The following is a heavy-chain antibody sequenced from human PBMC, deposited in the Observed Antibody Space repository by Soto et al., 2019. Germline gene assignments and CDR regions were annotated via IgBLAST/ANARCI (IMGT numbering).Heavy chain of an antibody. V-gene: IGHV1-2*02. D-gene: IGHD5-12*01. CDR1: GYTFTGYY. CDR2: INPNSGGT. Sequence: SVKVSCKASGYTFTGYYMHWVRQAPGQGLEWMGWINPNSGGTNYAQKFQGRVTMTRDTSISTAYMELSRLRSDDTAVYYCARASDVEMATIQYYFDYWGQGTLVTVSS. CDR3: ARASDVEMATIQYYFDY. J-gene: IGHJ4*02.